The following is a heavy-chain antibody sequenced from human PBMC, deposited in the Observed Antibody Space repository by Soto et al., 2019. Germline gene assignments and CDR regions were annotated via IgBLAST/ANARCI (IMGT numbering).Heavy chain of an antibody. D-gene: IGHD6-6*01. V-gene: IGHV1-69*13. J-gene: IGHJ6*02. CDR1: GYTFTSDG. Sequence: SVKVSCKASGYTFTSDGISWVRQAPGQGLEWMGGIIPIFGTANYAQKFQGRVTITADESTSTAYMELSSLRSEDTAVYYCASIAARPGYYYYGMDVWGQGTTVTVSS. CDR3: ASIAARPGYYYYGMDV. CDR2: IIPIFGTA.